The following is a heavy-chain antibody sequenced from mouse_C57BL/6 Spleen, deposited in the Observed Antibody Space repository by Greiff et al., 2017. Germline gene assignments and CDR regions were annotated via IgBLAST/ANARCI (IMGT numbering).Heavy chain of an antibody. Sequence: QVQLQQPGAELVMPGASVKLSCKASGYTFTSYWMHWVKQRPGQGLEWIGEIDPSDSYTNYNQKFKGKSTLTVDNSSSTAYMQLSSLTSEDSAVYYCAKGLRLRYAMDYWGQGTSVTVSS. D-gene: IGHD3-2*02. V-gene: IGHV1-69*01. CDR2: IDPSDSYT. CDR1: GYTFTSYW. CDR3: AKGLRLRYAMDY. J-gene: IGHJ4*01.